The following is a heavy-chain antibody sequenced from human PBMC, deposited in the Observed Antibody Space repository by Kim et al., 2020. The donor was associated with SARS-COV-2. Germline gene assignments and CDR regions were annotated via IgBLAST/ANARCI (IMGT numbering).Heavy chain of an antibody. CDR3: ARDPSDSSGYYYDY. V-gene: IGHV3-33*05. J-gene: IGHJ4*02. CDR2: ISYDGSNK. CDR1: GFTFSSYG. D-gene: IGHD3-22*01. Sequence: GGSLRLSCAASGFTFSSYGMHWVHQAPGKGLEWVAVISYDGSNKYYADSVKGRFTISRDNSKNTLYLQMNSLRAEDTAVYYCARDPSDSSGYYYDYWGQGTLVTVSS.